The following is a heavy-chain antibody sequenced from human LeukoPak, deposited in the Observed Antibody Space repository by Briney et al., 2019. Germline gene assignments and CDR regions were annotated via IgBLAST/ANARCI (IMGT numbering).Heavy chain of an antibody. V-gene: IGHV1-8*01. Sequence: VASVKVSCKASGYTFTTYDINWVRQATGQGLEWMGWMNPNSGNTGYTQKFQGRVTMTRNTSIGTAYMELSSLRSEDTAVYYCARGRGSGHKENWFDPWGQGTLVTVSS. CDR2: MNPNSGNT. D-gene: IGHD6-19*01. CDR3: ARGRGSGHKENWFDP. CDR1: GYTFTTYD. J-gene: IGHJ5*02.